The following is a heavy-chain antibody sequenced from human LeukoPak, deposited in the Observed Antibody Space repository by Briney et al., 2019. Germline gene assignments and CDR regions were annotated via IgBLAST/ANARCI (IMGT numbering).Heavy chain of an antibody. Sequence: GGSLRLSCAASGFTFDGFAFDDYGMHCVRQAPGKGLEWVSGINWNSGSIGYADSVKGRFTISRDNAKNSLYLQMNSLRTEDTALYYCAKTGLGDDGLDVWGQGTMVTVSS. CDR3: AKTGLGDDGLDV. CDR2: INWNSGSI. CDR1: GFTFDGFAFDDYG. V-gene: IGHV3-9*01. D-gene: IGHD3-3*01. J-gene: IGHJ3*01.